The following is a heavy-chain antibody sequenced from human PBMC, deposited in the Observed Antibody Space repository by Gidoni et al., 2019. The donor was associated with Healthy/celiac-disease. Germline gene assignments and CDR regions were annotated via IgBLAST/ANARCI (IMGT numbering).Heavy chain of an antibody. J-gene: IGHJ3*02. CDR2: IIPIFGTA. D-gene: IGHD3-3*01. Sequence: QVQLVQSGAEVKKHGSSVTVSCKASGGTFSSYAISWVAQAPGPGLEWMGGIIPIFGTANYAQKFQGRVTITADESTSTAYMELSSLRSEDTAVYYCARESGAVFAFDIWGQGTMVTVSS. CDR3: ARESGAVFAFDI. V-gene: IGHV1-69*01. CDR1: GGTFSSYA.